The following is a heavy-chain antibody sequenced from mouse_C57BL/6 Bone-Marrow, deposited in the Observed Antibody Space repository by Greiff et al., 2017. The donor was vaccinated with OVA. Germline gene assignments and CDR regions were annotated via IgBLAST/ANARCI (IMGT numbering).Heavy chain of an antibody. CDR3: APLGTVDYAMDC. J-gene: IGHJ4*01. CDR1: GYTFTSYW. V-gene: IGHV1-64*01. CDR2: IHPTSGST. D-gene: IGHD3-3*01. Sequence: VQLQQPGAELVKPGASVKLSCKASGYTFTSYWMHWVKQRPGQGLEWIGMIHPTSGSTNYNEKFKSKATLTVDKSSSTAYMQLSSLTSEDSAVYYCAPLGTVDYAMDCRGQGASVTVSS.